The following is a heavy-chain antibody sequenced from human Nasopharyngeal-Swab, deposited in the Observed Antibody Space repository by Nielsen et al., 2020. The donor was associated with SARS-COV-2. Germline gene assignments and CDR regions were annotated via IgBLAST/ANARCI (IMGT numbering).Heavy chain of an antibody. Sequence: SETLSLTCAVYGGSFSGYYWSWIRQPPGKGLEWIGEINHSGSTNYNPSLKRRVTISVDTSKNQFSLKLSSVTAADTAVYYCASWPDSSGYYYLDYWGQGTLVTVSS. CDR3: ASWPDSSGYYYLDY. CDR2: INHSGST. CDR1: GGSFSGYY. J-gene: IGHJ4*02. V-gene: IGHV4-34*01. D-gene: IGHD3-22*01.